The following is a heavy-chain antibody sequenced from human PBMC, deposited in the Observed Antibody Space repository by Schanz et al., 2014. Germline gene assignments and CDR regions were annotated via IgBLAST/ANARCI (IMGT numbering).Heavy chain of an antibody. V-gene: IGHV3-21*02. J-gene: IGHJ5*01. CDR1: GFTFSTYA. CDR2: ISSRSSHI. D-gene: IGHD3-10*01. Sequence: EVKLLESGGTLVRPGGSLRLSCAASGFTFSTYAMAWVRQAPGKGLEWVSSISSRSSHIYYADSVKGRFTVSRDNAKNSVYLQMNSLRAEDTAVYYCAKQHIVRGVIYLNWFDSWGQGTLVTVSS. CDR3: AKQHIVRGVIYLNWFDS.